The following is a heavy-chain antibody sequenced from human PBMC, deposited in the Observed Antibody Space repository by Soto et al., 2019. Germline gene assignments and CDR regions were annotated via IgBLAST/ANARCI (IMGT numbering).Heavy chain of an antibody. CDR3: ARAGYGDSVFYSYAMDV. CDR2: IIPILDVA. D-gene: IGHD4-17*01. Sequence: QVQLVQSGAEVKKPGSSVKVSCKASGGTFSTYTFGWVRQAPGQGREWMGRIIPILDVANYAQKFQGRVKLTADRSTSTTYLELSSLRSEDTAIYYCARAGYGDSVFYSYAMDVWGEGTTVTVSS. V-gene: IGHV1-69*02. CDR1: GGTFSTYT. J-gene: IGHJ6*04.